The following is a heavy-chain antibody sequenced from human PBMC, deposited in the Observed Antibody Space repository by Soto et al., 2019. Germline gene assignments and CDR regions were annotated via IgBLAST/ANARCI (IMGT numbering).Heavy chain of an antibody. CDR3: ARDARGSDY. J-gene: IGHJ4*02. D-gene: IGHD6-6*01. CDR2: ISSSSSYI. Sequence: GGSLRLSCAASGFTFSGYSMNWVRQAPGKGLEWVSSISSSSSYIYYAVSVKGRFTISRDNAKNALYLQMNSLGAEDTAVYYCARDARGSDYWGQGTLVTVSS. CDR1: GFTFSGYS. V-gene: IGHV3-21*01.